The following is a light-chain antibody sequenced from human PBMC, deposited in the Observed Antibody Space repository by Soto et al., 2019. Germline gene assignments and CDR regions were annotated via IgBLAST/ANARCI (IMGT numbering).Light chain of an antibody. Sequence: EIVMTQSPATLSVSPGERATLSCRASQSVYSNLAWYQQKPGQAPRLLIYGASTRATGIPARFSGSGSGTEFTLTISSLQSEDFAVYYCQQYNSWPLTFGGGTKVEI. CDR2: GAS. CDR3: QQYNSWPLT. CDR1: QSVYSN. V-gene: IGKV3-15*01. J-gene: IGKJ4*01.